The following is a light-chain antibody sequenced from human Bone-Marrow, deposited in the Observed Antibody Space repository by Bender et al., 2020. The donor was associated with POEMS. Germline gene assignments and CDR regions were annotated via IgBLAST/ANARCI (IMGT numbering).Light chain of an antibody. CDR3: CSKASPGVV. J-gene: IGLJ2*01. CDR1: NNDLGSHTL. V-gene: IGLV2-23*01. Sequence: QSALTQPASVSGSPGQSITISCTGTNNDLGSHTLVSWYQQHPGKVPQLLIFEDTQRPSGVSNRFSGSKSGNTASLTISGLQAEDEADYYCCSKASPGVVFGGGTKLTVL. CDR2: EDT.